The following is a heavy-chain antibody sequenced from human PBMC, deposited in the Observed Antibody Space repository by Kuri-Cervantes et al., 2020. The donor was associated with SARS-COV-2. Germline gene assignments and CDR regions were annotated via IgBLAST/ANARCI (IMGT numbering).Heavy chain of an antibody. CDR3: ARDKFPGRYYYGMDV. V-gene: IGHV4-59*01. J-gene: IGHJ6*02. CDR1: GGSISSYY. CDR2: IYYSGST. D-gene: IGHD3-10*01. Sequence: SETLSLTCTVSGGSISSYYWSWIRQPPGKGLEWIGYIYYSGSTNYNPSLKSRVTISVGTSKNQFSLKLSSVTAADTAVYYCARDKFPGRYYYGMDVWGQGTTVTVSS.